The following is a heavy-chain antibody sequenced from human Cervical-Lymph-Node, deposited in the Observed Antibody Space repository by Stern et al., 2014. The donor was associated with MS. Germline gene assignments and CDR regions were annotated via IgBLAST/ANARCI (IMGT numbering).Heavy chain of an antibody. CDR1: GFSLSTSGMC. CDR3: ARTTLEDWYFDL. J-gene: IGHJ2*01. V-gene: IGHV2-70*13. CDR2: IDWDDEM. D-gene: IGHD4-23*01. Sequence: QITLKESGPALVDPTQTVTLTCTLSGFSLSTSGMCVSWIRQPPGKALDGLGLIDWDDEMYYSTSLKTRLTISKDTSNHQVVLTMTNMDPVDTATYYCARTTLEDWYFDLWGRGTLVTVSS.